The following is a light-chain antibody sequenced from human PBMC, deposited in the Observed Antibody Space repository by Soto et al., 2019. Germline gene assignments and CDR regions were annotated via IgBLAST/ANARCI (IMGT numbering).Light chain of an antibody. J-gene: IGKJ1*01. CDR3: QQYNGYRWT. CDR2: DAS. CDR1: QSISSW. Sequence: DIQMTQSPSTLSASVGDRVTITCRASQSISSWLAWYQQKPGKAPKLLIYDASNLESGVPSRFSGGGSGTEFTLTISSLQPDDFATYYCQQYNGYRWTFGQGTKVDIK. V-gene: IGKV1-5*01.